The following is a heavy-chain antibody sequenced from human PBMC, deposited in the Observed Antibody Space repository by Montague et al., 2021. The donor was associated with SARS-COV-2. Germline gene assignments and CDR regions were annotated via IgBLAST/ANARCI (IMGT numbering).Heavy chain of an antibody. V-gene: IGHV3-33*01. D-gene: IGHD6-13*01. J-gene: IGHJ6*02. CDR2: IWYDGSKN. Sequence: SLRLSCAASGFTFSSYGMHWVRQAPGKGLEWVALIWYDGSKNYYADSVKGRFTVSRDNSKNTLYLQMNTLRAEDTAVYYCARASSSGSDWYYYYGMDVWGQGTTVTVS. CDR1: GFTFSSYG. CDR3: ARASSSGSDWYYYYGMDV.